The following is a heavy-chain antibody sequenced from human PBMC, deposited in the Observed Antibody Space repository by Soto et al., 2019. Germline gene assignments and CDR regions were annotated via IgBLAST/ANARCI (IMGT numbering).Heavy chain of an antibody. V-gene: IGHV1-8*01. D-gene: IGHD3-10*01. CDR3: ARGNPLFGLLWFGESTHYYYYMDV. Sequence: ASVKVSCKASGYTFTSYDINWVRQATGQGLEWMGWMNPNSGNTGYAQKFQGRVTMTRNTSISTAYMELSSLRSEDTAVYYCARGNPLFGLLWFGESTHYYYYMDVWGKGTTVTVSS. J-gene: IGHJ6*03. CDR1: GYTFTSYD. CDR2: MNPNSGNT.